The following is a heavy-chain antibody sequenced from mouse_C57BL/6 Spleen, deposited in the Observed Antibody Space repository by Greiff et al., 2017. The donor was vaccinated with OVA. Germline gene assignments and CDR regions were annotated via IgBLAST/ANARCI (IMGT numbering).Heavy chain of an antibody. D-gene: IGHD2-5*01. CDR1: GFTFSDYG. J-gene: IGHJ1*03. Sequence: EVKLMESGGGLVKPGGSLKLSCAASGFTFSDYGMHWVRQAPEKGLEWVAYISSGSSTIYYADTVKGRFTISSDNAKNTLFLQMTSLRSDDTAMYYCARTYYSNYGFWYFDVWGTGTTVTVSS. V-gene: IGHV5-17*01. CDR2: ISSGSSTI. CDR3: ARTYYSNYGFWYFDV.